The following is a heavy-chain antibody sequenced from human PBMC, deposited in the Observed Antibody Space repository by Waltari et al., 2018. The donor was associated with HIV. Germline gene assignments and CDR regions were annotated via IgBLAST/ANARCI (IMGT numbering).Heavy chain of an antibody. Sequence: EVQLVESGGKLVQPGGSLRLSCLASGFTFSDYSMNWVRQGPGKGLEWVAYISATGTTIFCANSVKGRFTVSRDNVENSLYLDMSSLRAEDTGDYYCARCETVVTPFINKYLGLDVWGPGTTVTVSS. CDR1: GFTFSDYS. CDR3: ARCETVVTPFINKYLGLDV. CDR2: ISATGTTI. V-gene: IGHV3-48*01. J-gene: IGHJ6*02. D-gene: IGHD2-15*01.